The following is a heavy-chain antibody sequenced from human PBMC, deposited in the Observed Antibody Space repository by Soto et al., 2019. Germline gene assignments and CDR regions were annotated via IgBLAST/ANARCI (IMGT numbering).Heavy chain of an antibody. J-gene: IGHJ4*02. V-gene: IGHV3-74*01. D-gene: IGHD3-10*01. CDR3: ARGQHGYYFEF. Sequence: VQLVESGGGLVRPGGSLRLSFAASGFTFSSYWMHCVRQAPGKGLLWVSRINYDGTSATYAASVKGRFTISRDCAKNTRYLQLNSLRAEDASVYYCARGQHGYYFEFWGQGILVTVAP. CDR1: GFTFSSYW. CDR2: INYDGTSA.